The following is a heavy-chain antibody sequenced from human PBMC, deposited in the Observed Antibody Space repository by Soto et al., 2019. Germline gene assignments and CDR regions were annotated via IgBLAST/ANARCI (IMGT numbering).Heavy chain of an antibody. CDR1: GGSISSGGYY. CDR2: IYYSGST. V-gene: IGHV4-31*03. Sequence: QVQLQESGPGLVKPSQTLSLTCTVSGGSISSGGYYWSWTRQHPGKGVEWIGYIYYSGSTHYNPSSRSRVTIAVDTSKNQFALKLPCVTAADTAGYCCARSVFPWGQGTLVTVSS. CDR3: ARSVFP. J-gene: IGHJ5*02.